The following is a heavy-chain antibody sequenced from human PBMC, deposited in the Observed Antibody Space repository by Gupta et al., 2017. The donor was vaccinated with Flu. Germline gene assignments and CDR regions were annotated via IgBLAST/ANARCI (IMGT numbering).Heavy chain of an antibody. J-gene: IGHJ4*02. CDR3: ARHGYLGYCSGDRCFVDN. Sequence: LPLQESGPGLVKPSETLSLTCTVSGDSISPSSYYWGWIRQPPGKGPEWIGNIYYSGVTYYNPSLKSRVTISKDTSKNQFSLKLTSVTAADTAVYYCARHGYLGYCSGDRCFVDNWGQGTLVTVSS. CDR1: GDSISPSSYY. D-gene: IGHD2-15*01. V-gene: IGHV4-39*01. CDR2: IYYSGVT.